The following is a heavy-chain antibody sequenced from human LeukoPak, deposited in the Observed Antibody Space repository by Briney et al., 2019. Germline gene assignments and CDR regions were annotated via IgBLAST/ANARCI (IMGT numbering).Heavy chain of an antibody. J-gene: IGHJ4*02. CDR1: GGSFSGYY. CDR3: ARGRDAYKVGY. V-gene: IGHV4-34*01. CDR2: INHSGST. Sequence: SETLSLTCAVYGGSFSGYYWSWIRQPPGKGLEWIGEINHSGSTNYNPCLKSRVTISVDTSKNQFSLKLSSVTAADTAVYYCARGRDAYKVGYWGQGTLVTVSS. D-gene: IGHD5-24*01.